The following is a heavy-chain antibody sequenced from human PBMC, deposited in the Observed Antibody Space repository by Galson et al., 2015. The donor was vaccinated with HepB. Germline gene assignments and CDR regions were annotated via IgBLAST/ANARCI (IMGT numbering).Heavy chain of an antibody. J-gene: IGHJ6*02. V-gene: IGHV3-21*01. Sequence: SLRLSCAASGFTFSSYSMNWVRQAPGKGLEWVSSISSSSSYVYYADSVKGRFTISRDNAKNSLYLQMNSLRAEDTAVYYCARVGSGYGMDVWGQGTTVTDSS. CDR1: GFTFSSYS. CDR3: ARVGSGYGMDV. D-gene: IGHD1-26*01. CDR2: ISSSSSYV.